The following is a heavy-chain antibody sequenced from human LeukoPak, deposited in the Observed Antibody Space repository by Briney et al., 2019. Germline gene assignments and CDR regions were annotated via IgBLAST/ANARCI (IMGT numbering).Heavy chain of an antibody. CDR2: ISLDGTKK. CDR1: GLIFSSHG. Sequence: GGSLRLSCAASGLIFSSHGFHWVRQPPGKGLEWVTFISLDGTKKSYADSVKGRFTFSRDDSKNTLYLEMNSLRAEDTAVYYCARDRAASWLDSWGLGTLVTVSA. V-gene: IGHV3-33*05. CDR3: ARDRAASWLDS. J-gene: IGHJ5*01. D-gene: IGHD5-18*01.